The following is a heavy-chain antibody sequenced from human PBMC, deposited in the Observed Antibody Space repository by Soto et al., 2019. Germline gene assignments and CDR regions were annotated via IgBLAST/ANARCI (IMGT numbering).Heavy chain of an antibody. D-gene: IGHD3-3*01. Sequence: SETLSLTSVVSDGSISSYVWCTSVRQPPGKGLEWMGKMYHSGGADYSPSLKSRVTFSADSSKKLFSLRLTGVTAADTAVYYCATGNVDSMLEYLRQGTQVTGS. CDR3: ATGNVDSMLEY. CDR1: DGSISSYVW. CDR2: MYHSGGA. J-gene: IGHJ4*02. V-gene: IGHV4-4*02.